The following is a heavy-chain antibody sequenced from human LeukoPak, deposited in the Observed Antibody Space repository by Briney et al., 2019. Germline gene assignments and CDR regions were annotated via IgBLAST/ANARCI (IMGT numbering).Heavy chain of an antibody. J-gene: IGHJ4*02. V-gene: IGHV4-59*01. CDR2: IYYSGST. CDR1: GGSISSYY. D-gene: IGHD3-22*01. CDR3: ARQSISGSSLSYFDY. Sequence: SETLSLTCTVSGGSISSYYWSWIRQPPGKGLEWIGNIYYSGSTNYNPSLKSRVTISVDTSKNQCSLKLSSVTAADTAVYYCARQSISGSSLSYFDYWGQGTLVNVSS.